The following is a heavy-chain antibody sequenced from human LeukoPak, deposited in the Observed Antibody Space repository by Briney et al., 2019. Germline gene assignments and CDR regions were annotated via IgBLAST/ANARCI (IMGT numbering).Heavy chain of an antibody. CDR3: ARDLRGNGWFFDY. V-gene: IGHV1-2*02. D-gene: IGHD6-19*01. CDR2: INPNSGGT. J-gene: IGHJ4*02. CDR1: GYTFTGHH. Sequence: ASVKVSCRTSGYTFTGHHIHWVRQASGQVLEWMGWINPNSGGTNYAPKFQGRVTMTRDTSISTAYMELGGLRSDDTAVYYCARDLRGNGWFFDYWGQGTLVTVSS.